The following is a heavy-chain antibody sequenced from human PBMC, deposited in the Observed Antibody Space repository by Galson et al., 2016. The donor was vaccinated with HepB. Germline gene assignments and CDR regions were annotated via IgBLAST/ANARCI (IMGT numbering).Heavy chain of an antibody. Sequence: SLRLSCAASGFAFSTYAMSWVRQAPGKGLEWVSVISGSAGSTYYADSVKGRFTISRDNSKNMPYMQVNSLRAEDTAVYYCAKGGLRWYHNFNCWGQGTLVTVSS. V-gene: IGHV3-23*01. CDR1: GFAFSTYA. J-gene: IGHJ4*02. D-gene: IGHD4-23*01. CDR2: ISGSAGST. CDR3: AKGGLRWYHNFNC.